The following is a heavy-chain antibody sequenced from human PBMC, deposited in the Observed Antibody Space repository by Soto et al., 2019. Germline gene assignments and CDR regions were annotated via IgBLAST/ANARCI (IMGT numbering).Heavy chain of an antibody. CDR2: MNPNSGNT. CDR1: GYTFTSYD. Sequence: QVQLVQSGAEVKKPGASVKVSCKASGYTFTSYDINWGRQATGQVLEWMGWMNPNSGNTGYAQKFQGRVTMTRNTAIRTAYLDLSSLRSEATALYYWARRRCSSSWYYYYYFGMDVWGQGTTVTVSS. CDR3: ARRRCSSSWYYYYYFGMDV. D-gene: IGHD6-13*01. V-gene: IGHV1-8*01. J-gene: IGHJ6*02.